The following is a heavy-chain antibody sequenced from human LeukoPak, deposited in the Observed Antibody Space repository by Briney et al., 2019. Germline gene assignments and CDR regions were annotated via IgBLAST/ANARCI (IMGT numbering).Heavy chain of an antibody. CDR3: ARDSDYGDYGRGTWFDP. J-gene: IGHJ5*02. D-gene: IGHD4-17*01. CDR1: GGSVSSGGYF. CDR2: IYYSGST. Sequence: SETLSLTCSVSGGSVSSGGYFWSWIRQHPGKGLEWIGYIYYSGSTSYNPSIKSRLTISVDTSKNQFSLKLSSVTAADTAVYYCARDSDYGDYGRGTWFDPWGQGTLVTVSS. V-gene: IGHV4-31*03.